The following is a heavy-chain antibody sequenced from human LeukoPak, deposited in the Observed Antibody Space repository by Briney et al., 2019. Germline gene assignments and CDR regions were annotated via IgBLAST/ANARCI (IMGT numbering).Heavy chain of an antibody. D-gene: IGHD3-3*01. J-gene: IGHJ4*02. Sequence: SETLSLTCAVYGGSFSGYYWSWIRQPPGKGLEWIGEINHSGSTNYNPSLKSRVPISVDTSKNQFSLKLSSVTAADTAVYYCARALSNRHYYDFWSGYRYFDYWGQGTLVTVSS. CDR3: ARALSNRHYYDFWSGYRYFDY. V-gene: IGHV4-34*01. CDR2: INHSGST. CDR1: GGSFSGYY.